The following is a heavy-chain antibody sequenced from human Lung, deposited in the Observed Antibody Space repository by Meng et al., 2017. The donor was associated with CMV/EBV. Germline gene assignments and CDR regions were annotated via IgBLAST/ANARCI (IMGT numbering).Heavy chain of an antibody. D-gene: IGHD2-21*01. CDR3: AREGINCGGDCYVH. V-gene: IGHV3-48*03. CDR2: ISTSGSTI. J-gene: IGHJ4*02. Sequence: SXTASGFTFGNYEINWVRQAPGKGLEWIAYISTSGSTIYYADSVKGRFIISRDDAENSVYLQMNSLTDEDTALYYCAREGINCGGDCYVHWRQGTLVTVSS. CDR1: GFTFGNYE.